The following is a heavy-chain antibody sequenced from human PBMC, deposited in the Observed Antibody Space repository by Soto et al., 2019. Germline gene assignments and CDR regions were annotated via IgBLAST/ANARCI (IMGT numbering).Heavy chain of an antibody. CDR3: ARDIAARPDFYYYYYYGMDV. V-gene: IGHV1-18*01. D-gene: IGHD6-6*01. Sequence: GASVKVSCKASGYTFTSYGISWGRQAPGQGLEWMGWISAYNGNTNYAQKLQGRVTMTTDTSTSTAYMELRSLGSDDTAVYYCARDIAARPDFYYYYYYGMDVWGQGTTVTVSS. CDR2: ISAYNGNT. J-gene: IGHJ6*02. CDR1: GYTFTSYG.